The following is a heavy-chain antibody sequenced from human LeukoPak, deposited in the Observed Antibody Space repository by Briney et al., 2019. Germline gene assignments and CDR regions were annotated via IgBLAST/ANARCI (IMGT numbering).Heavy chain of an antibody. CDR3: ARVYDSSGSTDY. CDR1: GFTFSDYY. D-gene: IGHD3-22*01. CDR2: ISSSGSII. V-gene: IGHV3-11*01. J-gene: IGHJ4*02. Sequence: GGSLRLSCAASGFTFSDYYMSWIRQAPEKGLEWVSYISSSGSIIYYADSVRGRFTISRDNAKNSLYLQMNSLRAEDTAVYYCARVYDSSGSTDYWGQGTLVTVSS.